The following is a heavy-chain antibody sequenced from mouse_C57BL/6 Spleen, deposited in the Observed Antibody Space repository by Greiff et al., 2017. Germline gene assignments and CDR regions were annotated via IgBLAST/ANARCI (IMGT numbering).Heavy chain of an antibody. CDR1: GFTFSSYG. Sequence: EVQGVESGGDLVKPGGSLKLSCAASGFTFSSYGMSWVRQTPDKRLEWVATISSGGSYTYYPDSVKGRFTISRDNAKNTLYLQMSSLKSEDTAMYYWARLGDYDLNYWGQGTTLTVSS. CDR2: ISSGGSYT. CDR3: ARLGDYDLNY. V-gene: IGHV5-6*01. D-gene: IGHD2-4*01. J-gene: IGHJ2*01.